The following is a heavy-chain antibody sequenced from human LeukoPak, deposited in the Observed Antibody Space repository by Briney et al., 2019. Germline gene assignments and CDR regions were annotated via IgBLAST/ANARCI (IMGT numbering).Heavy chain of an antibody. V-gene: IGHV1-46*01. Sequence: ASVKVSCKASGYTFTGYYIHLVRQAPGQGLEWMGIINPSNGDTNYAQRFQGRVTMTRDTSTSTVYMELSSLDSEDTAVYYCARESDVGKDFDCWGQGTLVTVSS. CDR1: GYTFTGYY. J-gene: IGHJ4*02. D-gene: IGHD1-1*01. CDR3: ARESDVGKDFDC. CDR2: INPSNGDT.